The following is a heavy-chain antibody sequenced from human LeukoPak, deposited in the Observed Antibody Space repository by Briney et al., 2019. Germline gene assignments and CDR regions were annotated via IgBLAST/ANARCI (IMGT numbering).Heavy chain of an antibody. V-gene: IGHV1-8*02. D-gene: IGHD1-14*01. CDR3: ARGLTLGSWFDP. Sequence: GASVKVSCKASGYTFTSYGISWVRQATGQGLEWMGWMNPNSGNTGYAQKFQGRVTMTRNTSISTAYMELSSLRSEDTAVYYCARGLTLGSWFDPWGQGTLVTVSS. CDR2: MNPNSGNT. J-gene: IGHJ5*02. CDR1: GYTFTSYG.